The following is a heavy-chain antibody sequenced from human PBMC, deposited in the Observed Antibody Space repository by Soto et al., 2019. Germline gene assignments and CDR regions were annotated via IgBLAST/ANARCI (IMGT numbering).Heavy chain of an antibody. V-gene: IGHV1-8*01. J-gene: IGHJ6*03. Sequence: ASVKVSCKASGYTFTSYDINWVRQATGQGLEWMGWMNPNSGNTGYAQKFQGRVTMTRNTSISTAYMELSSLRSEDTAVYYCAREGNDFWSGYSHYYYYYVDVWGKGTTVTV. D-gene: IGHD3-3*01. CDR2: MNPNSGNT. CDR3: AREGNDFWSGYSHYYYYYVDV. CDR1: GYTFTSYD.